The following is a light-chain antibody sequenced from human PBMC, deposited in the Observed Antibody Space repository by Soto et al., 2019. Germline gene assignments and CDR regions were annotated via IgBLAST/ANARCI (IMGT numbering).Light chain of an antibody. CDR2: GAS. J-gene: IGKJ3*01. CDR3: QQSYSSPYA. V-gene: IGKV1-39*01. CDR1: EDIDTS. Sequence: DIQMTQSPSTLSVSLGDRITITCRASEDIDTSLAWFQQRPGKAPKVLIAGASRLQSGVPSRYSGSGVGTDFTLTISGLQPEDFATYFCQQSYSSPYAVGPGTTVDIX.